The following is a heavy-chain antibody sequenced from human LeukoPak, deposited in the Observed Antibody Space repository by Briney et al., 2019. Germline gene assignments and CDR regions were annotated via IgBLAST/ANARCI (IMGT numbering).Heavy chain of an antibody. CDR3: AREQWHQAGVFDY. Sequence: PGGALRHSCAASGFTFSSYEMNWVRQAPGKGREWVSYISSSGSTIYYADSVKGRFTISRDNAKNSLYLQMNSLRAEDTAVYYCAREQWHQAGVFDYWGQGSLVTVSS. V-gene: IGHV3-48*03. J-gene: IGHJ4*02. CDR2: ISSSGSTI. CDR1: GFTFSSYE. D-gene: IGHD2-2*01.